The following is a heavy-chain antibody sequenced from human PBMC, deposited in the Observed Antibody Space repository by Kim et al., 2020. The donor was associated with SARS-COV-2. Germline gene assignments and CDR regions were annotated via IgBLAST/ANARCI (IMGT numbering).Heavy chain of an antibody. J-gene: IGHJ4*02. V-gene: IGHV2-5*02. D-gene: IGHD6-19*01. Sequence: SGPTLVNPTQTLTLTFTFSGFSLSTSGVGVGWIRQPPGKALEWLALIYWDDDKRYSPSLKSRLTITKDTSKNQVVLTMTNMDPVDTATYYCAHTSPARAVAGIPFDYWGQGTLVTVSS. CDR3: AHTSPARAVAGIPFDY. CDR1: GFSLSTSGVG. CDR2: IYWDDDK.